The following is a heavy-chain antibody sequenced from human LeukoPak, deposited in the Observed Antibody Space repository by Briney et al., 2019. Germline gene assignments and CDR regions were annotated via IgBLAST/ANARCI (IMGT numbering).Heavy chain of an antibody. J-gene: IGHJ4*02. CDR3: ITPLPYSAQ. V-gene: IGHV3-15*01. CDR1: GFTFSNFW. CDR2: IKPKTDGETT. D-gene: IGHD2-21*01. Sequence: GGSLRLSCTASGFTFSNFWMGWDRQAAGKGLEWVGRIKPKTDGETTEYAAPVKDRFSISRDDSKSMMYLQMNSLKTEDTAVYYCITPLPYSAQGGQGTLVTVSS.